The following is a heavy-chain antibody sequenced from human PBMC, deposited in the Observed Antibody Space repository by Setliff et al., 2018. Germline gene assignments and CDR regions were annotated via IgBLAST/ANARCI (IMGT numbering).Heavy chain of an antibody. CDR2: INHSGST. Sequence: PSETLSLTCAVYGGSFSGYYWGWIRQPPGKGLEWIGEINHSGSTNYNPSLKSRVTISVDTSKNQFSLKLSSVTAADTAVYYCARGLPYYDILTGYYRTPPDYWGQGTLVTVSS. V-gene: IGHV4-34*01. CDR1: GGSFSGYY. CDR3: ARGLPYYDILTGYYRTPPDY. J-gene: IGHJ4*02. D-gene: IGHD3-9*01.